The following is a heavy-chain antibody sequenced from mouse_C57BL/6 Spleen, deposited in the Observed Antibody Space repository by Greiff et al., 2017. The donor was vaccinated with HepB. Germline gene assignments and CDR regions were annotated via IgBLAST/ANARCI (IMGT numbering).Heavy chain of an antibody. CDR2: INPSSGYT. CDR1: GYTFTSYT. CDR3: ASQGDYDVGAMDY. D-gene: IGHD2-4*01. J-gene: IGHJ4*01. V-gene: IGHV1-4*01. Sequence: VKLMESGAELARPGASVKMSCKASGYTFTSYTMHWVKQRPGQGLEWIGYINPSSGYTKYNQKFKDKATLTADKSSSTAYMQLSSLTSEDSAVYYCASQGDYDVGAMDYWGQGTSVTVSS.